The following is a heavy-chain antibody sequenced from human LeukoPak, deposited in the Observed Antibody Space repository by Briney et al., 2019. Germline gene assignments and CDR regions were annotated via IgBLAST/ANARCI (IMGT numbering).Heavy chain of an antibody. J-gene: IGHJ6*02. CDR2: IYYSGST. V-gene: IGHV4-30-4*08. Sequence: PSQTLSLTCTVSGGSISSGDYYGSWIRQPPGKGLEWIGYIYYSGSTYYNPSLKSRVTISVDTSKKQFSLKLSSVTAADTAVYYCARGVGMTLYYYYGMDVWGQGTTVAASS. D-gene: IGHD1-26*01. CDR3: ARGVGMTLYYYYGMDV. CDR1: GGSISSGDYY.